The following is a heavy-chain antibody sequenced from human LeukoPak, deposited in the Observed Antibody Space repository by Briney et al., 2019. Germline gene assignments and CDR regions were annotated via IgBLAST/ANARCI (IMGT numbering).Heavy chain of an antibody. J-gene: IGHJ3*02. CDR1: GFSFTNYW. CDR3: ARAYDSSGYYPHAFDM. CDR2: IYPGDSEI. D-gene: IGHD3-22*01. Sequence: GESLKISCKDSGFSFTNYWIGWVRQMPGKGLEWMGIIYPGDSEIRYSPSFQGQVTISADKSISTAYLQWSSLKASDTAMYYCARAYDSSGYYPHAFDMWGQGTMVTASS. V-gene: IGHV5-51*01.